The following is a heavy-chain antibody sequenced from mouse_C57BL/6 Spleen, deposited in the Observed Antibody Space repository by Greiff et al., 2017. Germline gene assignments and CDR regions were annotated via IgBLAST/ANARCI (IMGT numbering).Heavy chain of an antibody. J-gene: IGHJ1*03. Sequence: QVQLQQPGAELVKPGASVKMSCKASGYTFTSYWITWVKQRPGQGLEWLGDIYPGSGSTNYNEKFTSKATLTVDTASSTAYMQLSSLTSEDSAVYYCARGYDYWYFDVWGTGTTVTVSS. CDR1: GYTFTSYW. D-gene: IGHD2-3*01. CDR3: ARGYDYWYFDV. CDR2: IYPGSGST. V-gene: IGHV1-55*01.